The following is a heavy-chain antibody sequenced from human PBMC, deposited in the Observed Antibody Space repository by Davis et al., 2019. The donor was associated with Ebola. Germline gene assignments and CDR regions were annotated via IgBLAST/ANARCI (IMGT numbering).Heavy chain of an antibody. CDR2: IGTAGDT. CDR1: GFTFSSYD. Sequence: PGGSLRLSCAASGFTFSSYDMHWVRQATGKGLEWVSAIGTAGDTYYADSVKGRFTISRDNAKNSLYLQMNSLRAEDTAVYYCVSDWEYYFDYWGQGTLVTVSS. CDR3: VSDWEYYFDY. V-gene: IGHV3-13*01. D-gene: IGHD1-26*01. J-gene: IGHJ4*02.